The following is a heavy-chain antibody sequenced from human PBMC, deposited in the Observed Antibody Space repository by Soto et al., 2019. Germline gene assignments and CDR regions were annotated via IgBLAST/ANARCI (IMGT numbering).Heavy chain of an antibody. V-gene: IGHV3-74*01. CDR3: AIGGGDYNYLDY. CDR2: IKSDGSST. D-gene: IGHD3-9*01. CDR1: GFLFNTYW. J-gene: IGHJ4*02. Sequence: EVQLVESGGGLVQPGGSLRLSCAASGFLFNTYWMFWVRQAPRKGLLWVSRIKSDGSSTNYADSVKGRFTISRDNAKNTRYLQMTSLRDEDTAVYYCAIGGGDYNYLDYWGQGILVTVSS.